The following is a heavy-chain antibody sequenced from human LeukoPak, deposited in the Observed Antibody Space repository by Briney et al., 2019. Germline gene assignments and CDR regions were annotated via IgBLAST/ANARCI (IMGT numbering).Heavy chain of an antibody. CDR3: ARDSCSYGAYCYGMDV. Sequence: PSETLSLTCTVSGGSISSYYWSWVRQPPGKGLEWIGYIYYSGSTNCNPSLKSRVTISIDTSKNQISLKLSSVTAADTAVYYCARDSCSYGAYCYGMDVWGQGTTVTVSS. CDR1: GGSISSYY. V-gene: IGHV4-59*01. J-gene: IGHJ6*02. D-gene: IGHD4/OR15-4a*01. CDR2: IYYSGST.